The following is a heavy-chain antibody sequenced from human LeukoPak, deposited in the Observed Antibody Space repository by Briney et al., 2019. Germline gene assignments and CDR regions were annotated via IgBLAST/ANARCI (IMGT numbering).Heavy chain of an antibody. J-gene: IGHJ3*02. CDR1: GGSISSSSYY. D-gene: IGHD2-8*01. V-gene: IGHV4-39*01. CDR2: IYYSGST. CDR3: ARFGIVLMVYAILHQGAFDI. Sequence: PSETLSLTWTVAGGSISSSSYYWGWIRQPPGKGLEWIGSIYYSGSTYYNLSLKSRVTISVDTSKNQFSLKLSSVTAADTAVYYCARFGIVLMVYAILHQGAFDIWGQGTMVTVSS.